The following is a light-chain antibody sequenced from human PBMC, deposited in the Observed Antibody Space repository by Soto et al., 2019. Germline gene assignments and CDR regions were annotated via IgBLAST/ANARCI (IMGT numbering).Light chain of an antibody. J-gene: IGLJ2*01. CDR1: SSDVGGYNY. CDR3: SSYAGSNNFGV. Sequence: QSALTQPPSASGSPGQSVTISCTGTSSDVGGYNYVSWYQQHPGEAPKLMIYEVSKRPSGVPDRFSGSKSGNTASLTVSGLQAEDEAEYYCSSYAGSNNFGVFGGGTKLTVL. CDR2: EVS. V-gene: IGLV2-8*01.